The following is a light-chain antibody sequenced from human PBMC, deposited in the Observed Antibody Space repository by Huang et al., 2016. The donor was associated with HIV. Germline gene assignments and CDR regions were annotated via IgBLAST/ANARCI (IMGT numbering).Light chain of an antibody. Sequence: EIVLTQSPGTLSLFPGERATLSCRASQSVSSSYLAWYQQKPGQAPRLLIYGASSRATGIPDRFSGSGSGKDFTLTISRLEPEDCAVYYCQQYGSSPQTFGQGTKVEIK. V-gene: IGKV3-20*01. CDR3: QQYGSSPQT. CDR2: GAS. CDR1: QSVSSSY. J-gene: IGKJ1*01.